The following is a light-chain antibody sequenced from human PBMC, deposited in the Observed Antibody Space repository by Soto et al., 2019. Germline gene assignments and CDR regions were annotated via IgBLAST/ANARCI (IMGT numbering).Light chain of an antibody. CDR3: QHYNTYSPA. Sequence: DIQMTPFLSTLSASVGARVTITCRASQSISSWLAWYQQKPGKAPKLLIYRASGLESGVPSRFSGSGAGTEFTLTITSLQPDDFATYYCQHYNTYSPAFGLGTKVDIK. CDR2: RAS. CDR1: QSISSW. J-gene: IGKJ1*01. V-gene: IGKV1-5*03.